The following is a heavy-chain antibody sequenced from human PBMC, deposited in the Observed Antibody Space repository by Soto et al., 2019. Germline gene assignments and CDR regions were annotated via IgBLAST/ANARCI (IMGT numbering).Heavy chain of an antibody. CDR2: IYSGGST. CDR3: ARVLINYYGSGSPENWFDP. D-gene: IGHD3-10*01. CDR1: GFTVSSNY. V-gene: IGHV3-53*01. J-gene: IGHJ5*02. Sequence: EVQLVESGGGLSQPGGSLRLSCAASGFTVSSNYMSWVRQAPGKGLEWVSVIYSGGSTYYADSVKGRFTISRDNSKNTLYLQMNSLRAEDTAVYYCARVLINYYGSGSPENWFDPWGQGTLVTVSS.